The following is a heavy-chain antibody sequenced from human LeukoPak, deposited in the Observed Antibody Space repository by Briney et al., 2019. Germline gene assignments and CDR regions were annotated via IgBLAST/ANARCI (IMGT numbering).Heavy chain of an antibody. CDR2: IYYSGST. Sequence: PSETLSLTCTVSGGSISSYYWSWIRQPPGKGLEWIGYIYYSGSTNYNPSLKSRVTISVDTSKNQFSLKLSSVTAVDTAVYYCARIDSSSWYIDYWGQGTLVTVSS. CDR3: ARIDSSSWYIDY. J-gene: IGHJ4*02. D-gene: IGHD6-13*01. V-gene: IGHV4-59*08. CDR1: GGSISSYY.